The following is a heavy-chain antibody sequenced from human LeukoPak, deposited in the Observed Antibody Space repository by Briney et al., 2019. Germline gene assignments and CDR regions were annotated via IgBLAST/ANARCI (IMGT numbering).Heavy chain of an antibody. CDR3: ARDASPTGTGAFDI. D-gene: IGHD1-1*01. CDR1: GFTFSSYW. Sequence: PGGSLRLSCAASGFTFSSYWMSWVRQAPGKGLEWVANIKQDGSEKYYVDSVKGRFTISRDNAKNSLYLQMNSLRAEDTAVYYCARDASPTGTGAFDIWGQGTLVTVSS. J-gene: IGHJ4*02. V-gene: IGHV3-7*01. CDR2: IKQDGSEK.